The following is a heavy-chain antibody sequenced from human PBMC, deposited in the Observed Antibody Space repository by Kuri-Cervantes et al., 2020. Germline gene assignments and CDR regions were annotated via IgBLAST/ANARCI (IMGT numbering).Heavy chain of an antibody. Sequence: SLKISCAASGFTFDDYAMHWVRQAPGKGLEWVSGISWNSGSIGYVDSVKGRFTISRDNAKNSLYLQMNSLRAEDTALYYCAKDLYTTGGVLNYYGMDVWGQGTTVTVSS. CDR3: AKDLYTTGGVLNYYGMDV. J-gene: IGHJ6*02. V-gene: IGHV3-9*01. D-gene: IGHD2-2*02. CDR1: GFTFDDYA. CDR2: ISWNSGSI.